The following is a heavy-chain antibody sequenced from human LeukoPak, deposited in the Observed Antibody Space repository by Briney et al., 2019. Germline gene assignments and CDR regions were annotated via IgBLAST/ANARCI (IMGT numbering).Heavy chain of an antibody. V-gene: IGHV4-59*01. CDR1: GGSIRSYH. Sequence: KPSETLSLTCTVSGGSIRSYHWSWIRQPPGKGLEWIGYIYYSGNTNYNPSLKSRVSISVDTSKNQFSLKLTSVTAADTAVYYCARDRYYGSGSYYNWGQGTLVTVSS. CDR3: ARDRYYGSGSYYN. D-gene: IGHD3-10*01. CDR2: IYYSGNT. J-gene: IGHJ4*02.